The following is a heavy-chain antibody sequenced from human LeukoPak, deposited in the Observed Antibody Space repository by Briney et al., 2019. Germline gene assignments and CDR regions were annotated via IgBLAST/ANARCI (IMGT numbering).Heavy chain of an antibody. D-gene: IGHD6-13*01. CDR3: ARARTLAAGCSVFDP. CDR2: INHSGST. Sequence: PSETLSLHCAVYGGSLSGYYWSWIRQPPGKGVECIGEINHSGSTNYNPSLKSRVTISLDTSKNQFSLKLSSVTAADKAVYYGARARTLAAGCSVFDPWGQGTLVTVSS. CDR1: GGSLSGYY. J-gene: IGHJ5*02. V-gene: IGHV4-34*01.